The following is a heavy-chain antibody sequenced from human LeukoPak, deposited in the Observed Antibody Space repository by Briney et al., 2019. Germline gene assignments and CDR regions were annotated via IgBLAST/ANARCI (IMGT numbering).Heavy chain of an antibody. J-gene: IGHJ5*02. D-gene: IGHD6-19*01. V-gene: IGHV3-9*01. Sequence: LRLSCAASGFTFDDYAMHWVRQAPGKGLEWVSGVSWNSVTIDYADSVKGRFTISRDYSTNTLYLQMTTLRAEDTAVYYCASTNSSGWYYWFDPWGQGTLVTVSS. CDR3: ASTNSSGWYYWFDP. CDR2: VSWNSVTI. CDR1: GFTFDDYA.